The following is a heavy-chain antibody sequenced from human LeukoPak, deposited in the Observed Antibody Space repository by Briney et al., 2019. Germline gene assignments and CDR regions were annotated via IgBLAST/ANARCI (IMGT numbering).Heavy chain of an antibody. D-gene: IGHD3-3*01. J-gene: IGHJ6*02. CDR3: ARHDFWSYYGMDV. CDR2: IKQDGSEK. V-gene: IGHV3-7*01. CDR1: GFTFSSYW. Sequence: GGSLRLSCAASGFTFSSYWMSWVRQAPGKGLEWVANIKQDGSEKYYVDSVKGRFTISRDNAKNSLYLQMNSLRAEDTAVYYCARHDFWSYYGMDVWGQGTTVTVSS.